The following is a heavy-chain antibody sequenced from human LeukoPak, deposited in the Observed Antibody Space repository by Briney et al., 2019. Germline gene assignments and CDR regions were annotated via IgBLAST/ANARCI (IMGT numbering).Heavy chain of an antibody. CDR1: GFTFSSYW. V-gene: IGHV3-7*05. J-gene: IGHJ3*02. CDR2: IKQDGSEK. D-gene: IGHD6-25*01. CDR3: ASSSVPGAFDI. Sequence: PGGSLRVSCAASGFTFSSYWMSWVRQAPGKGLEWVANIKQDGSEKYYVDSVKGRFTISRDNAKNSLYLQMNSLRAEDTAVYYCASSSVPGAFDIWGQGTMVTVSS.